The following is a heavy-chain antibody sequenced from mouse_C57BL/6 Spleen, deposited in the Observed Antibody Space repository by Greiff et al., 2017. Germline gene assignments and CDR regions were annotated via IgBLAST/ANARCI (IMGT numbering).Heavy chain of an antibody. Sequence: VQLQQSGPELVKPGASVKISCKASGYSFTGYYMNWVKQSPEKSLEWIGEINPSTGGTTYNQKFKAKATLTVDKSSSTAYMQLKSLTSEDSAVYYCARRHGGVDYWGQGTTLTVSS. D-gene: IGHD6-1*01. V-gene: IGHV1-42*01. CDR3: ARRHGGVDY. CDR2: INPSTGGT. CDR1: GYSFTGYY. J-gene: IGHJ2*01.